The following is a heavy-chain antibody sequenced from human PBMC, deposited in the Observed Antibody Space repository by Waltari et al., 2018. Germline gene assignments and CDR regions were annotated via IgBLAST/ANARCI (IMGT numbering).Heavy chain of an antibody. CDR1: GFSAGGHY. Sequence: EVQLVESGGNWIRPGGSLLHSCAASGFSAGGHYMGWVRQAPGNGLEWVSLIYAGGGTYYADSVKGRFTISRDSSKNTLYLQLNSLRPEDTAVYYCATRYGDYGGDAFDIWGQGTMVTVSS. D-gene: IGHD4-17*01. CDR2: IYAGGGT. CDR3: ATRYGDYGGDAFDI. V-gene: IGHV3-53*01. J-gene: IGHJ3*02.